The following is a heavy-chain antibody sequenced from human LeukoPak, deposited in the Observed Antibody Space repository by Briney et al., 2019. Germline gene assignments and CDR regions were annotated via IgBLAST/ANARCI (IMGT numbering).Heavy chain of an antibody. Sequence: PGGSLRLSCAASGFIFSDYYMSWIRQAPGKGLEWVSYISSSGSTIYYADSVKGRFTISRDNAKNSLYLQMNSLRAEDTAVYYCASVVVVAATRNYMDVWGKGTTVTISS. J-gene: IGHJ6*03. CDR2: ISSSGSTI. D-gene: IGHD2-15*01. CDR3: ASVVVVAATRNYMDV. CDR1: GFIFSDYY. V-gene: IGHV3-11*04.